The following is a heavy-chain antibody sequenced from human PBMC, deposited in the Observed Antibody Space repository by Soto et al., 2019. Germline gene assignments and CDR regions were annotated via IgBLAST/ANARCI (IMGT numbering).Heavy chain of an antibody. V-gene: IGHV3-30*18. CDR1: GFTFSSYG. Sequence: GGSLRLSCAASGFTFSSYGMHWVRQAPGKGLEWVAVISYDGSNKYYADSVKGRFTISRDNSKNTLYLQMNSLRAEDTAVYYCAKDKFRDYYYYMDVWGKGTKVTVSS. J-gene: IGHJ6*03. CDR2: ISYDGSNK. CDR3: AKDKFRDYYYYMDV.